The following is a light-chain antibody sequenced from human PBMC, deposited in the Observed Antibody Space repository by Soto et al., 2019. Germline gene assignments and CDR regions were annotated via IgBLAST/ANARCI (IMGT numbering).Light chain of an antibody. J-gene: IGKJ2*01. CDR3: QQYNSYPYT. CDR1: QSISSW. Sequence: DIQMTQSPSTLSESVGERVTITCRASQSISSWLAWYQQKPGKAPKLLIYKASSLESGVPSRFSGSGSGTEFTLTISSLQPDDFATYYCQQYNSYPYTFGQGTKLEIK. V-gene: IGKV1-5*03. CDR2: KAS.